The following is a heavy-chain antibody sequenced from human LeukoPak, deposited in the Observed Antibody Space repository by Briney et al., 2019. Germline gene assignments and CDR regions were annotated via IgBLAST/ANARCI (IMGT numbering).Heavy chain of an antibody. Sequence: SETLSLTCTVSGDSISSHYWNWIRRPPGKGLEWIGYIYYTGNTNYNPSLKSRVTISIDTSRNQFSLRLSSVTAADTAVFYRARVSDSGTWDFDYWGQGTPVTVSS. CDR1: GDSISSHY. V-gene: IGHV4-59*11. CDR2: IYYTGNT. J-gene: IGHJ4*02. D-gene: IGHD2-15*01. CDR3: ARVSDSGTWDFDY.